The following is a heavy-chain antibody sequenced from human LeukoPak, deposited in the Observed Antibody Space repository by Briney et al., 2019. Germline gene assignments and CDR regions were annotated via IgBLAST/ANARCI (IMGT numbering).Heavy chain of an antibody. CDR2: IWHDGSHE. CDR1: GFIFSSYG. Sequence: GGSLRLSCAASGFIFSSYGMHWVRQAPGKGLEWVAVIWHDGSHEHYADSVKGRSSISRDNSKNMLYPQMNSLRAEDTAVYYCATVLGYSGYESPDYWGQGTLVTVSS. V-gene: IGHV3-33*01. CDR3: ATVLGYSGYESPDY. D-gene: IGHD5-12*01. J-gene: IGHJ4*02.